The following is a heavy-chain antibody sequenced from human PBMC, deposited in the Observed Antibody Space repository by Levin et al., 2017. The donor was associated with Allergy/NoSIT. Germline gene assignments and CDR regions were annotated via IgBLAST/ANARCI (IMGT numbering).Heavy chain of an antibody. CDR3: ARLMITFGGVIVITLDAFDI. CDR2: IYSGGST. D-gene: IGHD3-16*02. Sequence: GESLKISCAASGFTVSSNYMSWVRQAPGKGLEWVSVIYSGGSTYYADSVKGRFTISRDNSKNTLYLQMNSLRAEDTAVYYCARLMITFGGVIVITLDAFDIWGQGTMVTVSS. J-gene: IGHJ3*02. V-gene: IGHV3-66*04. CDR1: GFTVSSNY.